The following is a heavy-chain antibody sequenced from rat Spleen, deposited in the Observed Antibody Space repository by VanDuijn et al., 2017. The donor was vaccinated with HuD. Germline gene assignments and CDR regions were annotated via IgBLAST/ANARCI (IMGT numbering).Heavy chain of an antibody. D-gene: IGHD1-4*01. CDR1: GFTFTNYG. V-gene: IGHV5-19*01. CDR3: ATAGSRVSRFAY. J-gene: IGHJ3*01. CDR2: ISPSGSIT. Sequence: EVQLVESGGGLVQPGRSLKLSCVASGFTFTNYGMHWIRQAPTNGLEWVASISPSGSITHYRDSVWGRFTIFRDVAKSTLYLQMDRLRSEDTATYYCATAGSRVSRFAYWGQGTLVTVSS.